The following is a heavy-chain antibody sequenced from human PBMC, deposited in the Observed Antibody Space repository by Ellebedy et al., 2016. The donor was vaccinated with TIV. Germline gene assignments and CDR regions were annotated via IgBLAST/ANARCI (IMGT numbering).Heavy chain of an antibody. V-gene: IGHV3-23*01. CDR1: GFTFSSYA. J-gene: IGHJ4*02. CDR3: ARGLEHYYDSSGYDEGDY. CDR2: ISGSGGST. Sequence: GESLKISCTASGFTFSSYAMTWVRQAPGQGLECVSVISGSGGSTYYADSVKSRFTISRDNSKNTLYLQINSLRAEDTAVYYCARGLEHYYDSSGYDEGDYWGQGTLVTVSS. D-gene: IGHD3-22*01.